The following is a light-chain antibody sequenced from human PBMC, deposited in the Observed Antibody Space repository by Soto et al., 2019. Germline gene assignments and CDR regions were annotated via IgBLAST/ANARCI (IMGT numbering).Light chain of an antibody. CDR2: AAS. V-gene: IGKV1-27*01. Sequence: DIQVTQYPSSLSASVGDRVTITCRARKGIKNYLAWYQQKPGEIPKLLIYAASTLESGIQPRFRGSGSRTDVTLTINKLQPEDVATYYSQRSYHATFAFRGGTKMAFK. CDR1: KGIKNY. CDR3: QRSYHATFA. J-gene: IGKJ4*01.